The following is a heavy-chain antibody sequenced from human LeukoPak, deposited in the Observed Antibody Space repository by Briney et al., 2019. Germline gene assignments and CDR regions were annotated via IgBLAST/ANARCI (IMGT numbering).Heavy chain of an antibody. CDR3: GGQWGQD. CDR2: IYSGGNT. Sequence: GGSLRLSCAASGFNFSTNYMSWVRQVPGKGLEWVSVIYSGGNTYYADSVKGRFTISRDNSKNTLYLQMNSLRAEDTALYYCGGQWGQDWGQGTLVTVSS. D-gene: IGHD7-27*01. V-gene: IGHV3-53*01. J-gene: IGHJ4*02. CDR1: GFNFSTNY.